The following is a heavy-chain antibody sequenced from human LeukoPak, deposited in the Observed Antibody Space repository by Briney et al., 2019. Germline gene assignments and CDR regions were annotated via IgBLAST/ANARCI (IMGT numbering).Heavy chain of an antibody. CDR3: AREKSYGDYDRKLGAFDI. V-gene: IGHV1-2*02. CDR2: INPNSGGT. Sequence: ASVKVSCKASGYTFTGYYMHWVRQAPGQGLEWMGWINPNSGGTNYAQKFQGRVTMTRDTSISTAYMELSRLRSDDTAVYYCAREKSYGDYDRKLGAFDIWGQGTMVTVSS. J-gene: IGHJ3*02. D-gene: IGHD4-17*01. CDR1: GYTFTGYY.